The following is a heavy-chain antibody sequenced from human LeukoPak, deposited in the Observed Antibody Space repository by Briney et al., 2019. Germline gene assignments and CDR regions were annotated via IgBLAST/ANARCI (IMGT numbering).Heavy chain of an antibody. CDR2: INHSGST. Sequence: SETLSLTCAVYAESFSGYYWSWIRQPPGKGLEWIGEINHSGSTNYNPSLQSRVSMSVDTSKNQFSLNLSSVTAADTAAYFCARHRKRSGGFFGSGHDALDIWGQGTMVTVSS. J-gene: IGHJ3*02. CDR3: ARHRKRSGGFFGSGHDALDI. V-gene: IGHV4-34*01. CDR1: AESFSGYY. D-gene: IGHD2-15*01.